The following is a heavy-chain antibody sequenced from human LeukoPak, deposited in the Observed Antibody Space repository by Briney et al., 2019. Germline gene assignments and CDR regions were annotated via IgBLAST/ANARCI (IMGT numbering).Heavy chain of an antibody. D-gene: IGHD3-10*01. J-gene: IGHJ4*02. CDR3: AGDYGSGSYRFDY. CDR1: GASISSGDYS. CDR2: IYHSGST. Sequence: SETLSLTCTVSGASISSGDYSWSWIRQPPGKGLEWIGYIYHSGSTLYNPSLKSRVTISLDRSKSQFSLKLTSVTAADTAVYYCAGDYGSGSYRFDYWGQGTLVTVSS. V-gene: IGHV4-30-2*01.